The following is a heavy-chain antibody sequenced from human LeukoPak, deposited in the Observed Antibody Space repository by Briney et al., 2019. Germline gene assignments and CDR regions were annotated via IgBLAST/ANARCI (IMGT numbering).Heavy chain of an antibody. CDR3: ARVSGGVFED. V-gene: IGHV6-1*01. Sequence: SQTLSLTCAISGDSVSSNTVTWNWIRQSPSRGLEWLGRTYYRSKWSTDYSESVKRRITINPDTSKNQFSLHLNSVSPEDTAVYYCARVSGGVFEDWGQETLVTVSS. J-gene: IGHJ4*02. CDR1: GDSVSSNTVT. CDR2: TYYRSKWST. D-gene: IGHD2-8*02.